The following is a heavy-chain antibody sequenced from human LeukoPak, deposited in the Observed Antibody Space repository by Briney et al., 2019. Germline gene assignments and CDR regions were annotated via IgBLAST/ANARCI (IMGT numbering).Heavy chain of an antibody. CDR3: AREHSSVSSESKGYDL. V-gene: IGHV3-48*03. CDR1: GFSFSNYE. CDR2: ISFGHHT. J-gene: IGHJ5*02. D-gene: IGHD6-19*01. Sequence: GGSLRLSCAGSGFSFSNYELNWVRQAPGKGLEWVSYISFGHHTNYADSVKGRFTISRDDARNSLFLQMNSLRAEDTAVYYCAREHSSVSSESKGYDLWGQGTLVTVSS.